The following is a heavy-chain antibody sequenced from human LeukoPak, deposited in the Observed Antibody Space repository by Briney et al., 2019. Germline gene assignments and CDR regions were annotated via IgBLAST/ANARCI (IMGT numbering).Heavy chain of an antibody. CDR2: IWYDGSNK. CDR1: GFTFSSYG. Sequence: PGRSLRLSCAASGFTFSSYGMHWVRQAPGKGLEWVAVIWYDGSNKYYADSVKGRFTISRDNSKNTLYLQMNSLRAEDTAVYYCARDRSSSWYGPFDPWGQGTLVTVSS. D-gene: IGHD6-13*01. V-gene: IGHV3-33*08. J-gene: IGHJ5*02. CDR3: ARDRSSSWYGPFDP.